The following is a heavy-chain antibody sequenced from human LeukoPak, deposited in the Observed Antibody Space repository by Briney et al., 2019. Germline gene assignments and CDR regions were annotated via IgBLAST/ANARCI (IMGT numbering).Heavy chain of an antibody. D-gene: IGHD2-2*01. J-gene: IGHJ5*02. CDR2: IYYSGST. CDR3: ARHRGCSSTSCYVVWFDP. CDR1: GGSISSSSYY. Sequence: SETLSLTCTVSGGSISSSSYYWGWIRQPPGKGLEWIGSIYYSGSTYYNLSLKSRVTISVDTSKNQFSLKLSSVTAADTAVYYCARHRGCSSTSCYVVWFDPWGQGTLVTVSS. V-gene: IGHV4-39*01.